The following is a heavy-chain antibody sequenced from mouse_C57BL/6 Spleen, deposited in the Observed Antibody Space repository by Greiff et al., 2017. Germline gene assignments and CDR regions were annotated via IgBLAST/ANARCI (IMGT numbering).Heavy chain of an antibody. CDR2: IDPSDSYT. Sequence: QVQLQQPGAELVKPGASVKLSCKASGYTFTSYWMQWVKQRPGQGLEWIGEIDPSDSYTNYNQKLKGKATLTVDTSSSTAYMQLSSLTSEDSAVYYCARITTVVDWYFDVWGTGTTVTVSS. CDR3: ARITTVVDWYFDV. V-gene: IGHV1-50*01. CDR1: GYTFTSYW. D-gene: IGHD1-1*01. J-gene: IGHJ1*03.